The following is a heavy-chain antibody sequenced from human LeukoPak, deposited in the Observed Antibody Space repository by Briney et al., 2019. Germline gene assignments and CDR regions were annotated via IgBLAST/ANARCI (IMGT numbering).Heavy chain of an antibody. CDR3: ARGTTQHAWHVGL. Sequence: GGSLRLSCADSGFTSSSYAMIWVRQAPGKALEWVSVISGNGDTTYYADSVKGRFTISRDNSRNMVYLQMNSLRGDDTAVYYCARGTTQHAWHVGLWGRGTLVTVSS. J-gene: IGHJ2*01. D-gene: IGHD4-11*01. V-gene: IGHV3-23*01. CDR1: GFTSSSYA. CDR2: ISGNGDTT.